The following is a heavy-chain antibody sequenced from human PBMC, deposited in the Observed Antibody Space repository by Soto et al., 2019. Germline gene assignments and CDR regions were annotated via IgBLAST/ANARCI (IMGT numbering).Heavy chain of an antibody. CDR2: INPKSGGT. CDR1: GYSFTDYH. J-gene: IGHJ6*03. CDR3: AGGFSTVCSTGVSSFFYTPDRDA. D-gene: IGHD4-4*01. Sequence: QVQLVQSGAEVKKPGASVKVSCKASGYSFTDYHIHWVRQAPGQGLEWLGRINPKSGGTSTAQKFRGGLTMTTDPSNPRASRELPRLTSDDPAIYYWAGGFSTVCSTGVSSFFYTPDRDAGGKGPTVTVPS. V-gene: IGHV1-2*06.